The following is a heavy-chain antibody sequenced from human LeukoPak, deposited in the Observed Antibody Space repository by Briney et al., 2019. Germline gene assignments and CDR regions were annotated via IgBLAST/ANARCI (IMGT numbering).Heavy chain of an antibody. Sequence: SQTLSLTCAISGVSVSSNSAAWNWIRQSPSRGLEWLGRTYYRSNWYNGYAVSVKSRITINPDTSKNQLSLHLNSVTPEDTAVYYCARGGYFAFDIWGQGTTVTVSS. CDR3: ARGGYFAFDI. V-gene: IGHV6-1*01. D-gene: IGHD1-26*01. CDR1: GVSVSSNSAA. J-gene: IGHJ3*02. CDR2: TYYRSNWYN.